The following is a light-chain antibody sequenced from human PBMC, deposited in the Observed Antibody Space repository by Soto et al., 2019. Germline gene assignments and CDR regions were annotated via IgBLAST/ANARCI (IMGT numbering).Light chain of an antibody. V-gene: IGKV3-15*01. CDR1: QSVNSN. J-gene: IGKJ2*01. CDR3: QQYNKWPPL. CDR2: DAS. Sequence: ETVMTQSPAILSVSPGETATLSCRASQSVNSNLAWYQQKPGQAPRLLIYDASTRATGIPASFSGGGSGTEFTLTISSLQSEDFAVYYCQQYNKWPPLFGQGTKLEIK.